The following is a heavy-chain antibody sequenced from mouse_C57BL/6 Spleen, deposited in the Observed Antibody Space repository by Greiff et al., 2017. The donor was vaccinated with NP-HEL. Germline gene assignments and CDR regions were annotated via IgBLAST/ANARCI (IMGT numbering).Heavy chain of an antibody. CDR2: IYPGDGDT. V-gene: IGHV1-82*01. CDR1: GYAFSSSW. Sequence: QVQLQQSGPELVKPGASVKISCKASGYAFSSSWMNWVKQRHGKGLEWIGRIYPGDGDTNYNGKFKGKATLTADKSSSTAYMQLSSLTSEDSAVYFCARGGYKYWYFDVWGTGTTVTVSS. J-gene: IGHJ1*03. D-gene: IGHD2-2*01. CDR3: ARGGYKYWYFDV.